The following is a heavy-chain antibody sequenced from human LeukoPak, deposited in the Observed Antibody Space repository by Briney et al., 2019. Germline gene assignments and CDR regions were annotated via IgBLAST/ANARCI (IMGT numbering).Heavy chain of an antibody. D-gene: IGHD5-24*01. CDR3: VRVKGGWLGEKTYDY. CDR2: IRTSSTKT. V-gene: IGHV3-48*04. J-gene: IGHJ4*02. CDR1: GFTFSTYS. Sequence: PGGSLRLSCAASGFTFSTYSMSWVRQAPGKGLEWVSYIRTSSTKTYYADSVKGRFTVSRDNGKNSLFLQMNSLRAEDTAIYYCVRVKGGWLGEKTYDYLGQGTLVTVSP.